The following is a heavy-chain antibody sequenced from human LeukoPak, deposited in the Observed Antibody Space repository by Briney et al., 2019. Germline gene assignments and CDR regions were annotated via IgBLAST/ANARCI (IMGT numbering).Heavy chain of an antibody. J-gene: IGHJ4*02. Sequence: PGGSLRLSCAASGFTFSSYAVSWVRQAPGKGLEWVSAISGSGGNTYYADSVKGRFTIPRDNSKNTLYLQMDSLRAEDTAVYYCAKVLGRSGWQTDYWGQGTLVTVSS. CDR2: ISGSGGNT. CDR3: AKVLGRSGWQTDY. CDR1: GFTFSSYA. V-gene: IGHV3-23*01. D-gene: IGHD6-19*01.